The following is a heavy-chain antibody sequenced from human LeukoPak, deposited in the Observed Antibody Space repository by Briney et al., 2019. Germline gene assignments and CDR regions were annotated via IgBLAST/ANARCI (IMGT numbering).Heavy chain of an antibody. CDR1: GGSISSYY. J-gene: IGHJ4*02. CDR3: ARASDTATGYPDYYFDC. V-gene: IGHV4-59*01. D-gene: IGHD5-18*01. Sequence: SETLSLTCTVSGGSISSYYWSWIRQPPGKGLEWIGYIYYSGSTNYNPSLKSRVTISVDTSKNQFSLKLSSVTAADTAVYYCARASDTATGYPDYYFDCWGQGTLVTVSS. CDR2: IYYSGST.